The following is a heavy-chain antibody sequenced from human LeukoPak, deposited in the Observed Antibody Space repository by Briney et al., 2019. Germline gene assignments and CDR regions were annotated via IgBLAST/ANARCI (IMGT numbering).Heavy chain of an antibody. D-gene: IGHD1-14*01. CDR3: ARNQRRLDY. V-gene: IGHV3-7*01. CDR2: IKQDGSEE. CDR1: GLTFSSYW. J-gene: IGHJ4*02. Sequence: GGPLRLSCAASGLTFSSYWMSWVRQAPGKGLELVSNIKQDGSEEYYVDSVKGRFTISRDNAKNSLYLQMNSLRAEDTAVYYCARNQRRLDYWGQGTLVSVSS.